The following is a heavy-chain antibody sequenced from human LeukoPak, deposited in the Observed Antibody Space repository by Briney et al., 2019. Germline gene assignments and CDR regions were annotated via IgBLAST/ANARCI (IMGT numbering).Heavy chain of an antibody. CDR1: GGSFSGYY. J-gene: IGHJ6*03. CDR2: INHSGST. CDR3: ARGAAVAAAGTTTQNYYYYYMDV. D-gene: IGHD6-13*01. Sequence: SETLSLTCAVYGGSFSGYYWSWIRQPPGKGLEWIGEINHSGSTNYNPSLKSRVTISVDTSKNQFSLKLSSVTAADTAVYYCARGAAVAAAGTTTQNYYYYYMDVWGKGTTVTVSS. V-gene: IGHV4-34*01.